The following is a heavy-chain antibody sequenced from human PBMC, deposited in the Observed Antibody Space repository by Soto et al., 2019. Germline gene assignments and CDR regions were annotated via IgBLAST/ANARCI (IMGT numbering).Heavy chain of an antibody. CDR3: AKGTYPPDY. J-gene: IGHJ4*02. V-gene: IGHV3-9*01. CDR2: ISWNSGSI. Sequence: GGSLRLSCAASGFTFDDYAMHWVRQAPGKGLEWVSGISWNSGSIGYADSVKGRFTISRDNAKNSLYLQMNSLRAEDTALYYCAKGTYPPDYWGQGTLVTVSS. CDR1: GFTFDDYA.